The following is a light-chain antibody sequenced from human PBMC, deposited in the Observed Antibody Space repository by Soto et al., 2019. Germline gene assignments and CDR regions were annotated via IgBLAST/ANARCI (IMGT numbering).Light chain of an antibody. J-gene: IGLJ1*01. CDR1: SSNIGAGYD. Sequence: QSVLTQPPSVSGAPGQRVTISCTGSSSNIGAGYDVHWYQQLPGTAPKLLIYGNSNRPSGVPDRFSGSKSGTSASLAITGLQAEDEADYSCQYYDSSLSSYVFGTGTKLTVL. CDR3: QYYDSSLSSYV. V-gene: IGLV1-40*01. CDR2: GNS.